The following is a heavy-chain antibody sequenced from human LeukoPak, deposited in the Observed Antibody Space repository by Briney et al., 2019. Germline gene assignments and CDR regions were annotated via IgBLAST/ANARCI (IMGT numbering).Heavy chain of an antibody. CDR1: GGSISSYY. CDR3: AKDGYYYDSSGYPDV. Sequence: SETLSLTCTVSGGSISSYYWSWIRQPPGKGLEWIGYIYYSGSTNYNPSLKSRVTISVDTSKNQFSLKLSSVTAADTAVYYCAKDGYYYDSSGYPDVWGQGTLVTVSS. D-gene: IGHD3-22*01. V-gene: IGHV4-59*01. J-gene: IGHJ4*02. CDR2: IYYSGST.